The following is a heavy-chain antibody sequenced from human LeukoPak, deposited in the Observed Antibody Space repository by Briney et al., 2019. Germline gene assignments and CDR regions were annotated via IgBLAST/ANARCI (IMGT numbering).Heavy chain of an antibody. V-gene: IGHV3-74*01. CDR3: TRGISGSRYFDY. D-gene: IGHD1-14*01. J-gene: IGHJ4*03. CDR2: VDFDGSNT. Sequence: GGSLRLSCAASGFTFSSYWMHWVRQAPGKGLVWVSRVDFDGSNTNYADSVKGRFTISRDNAKNTLYLQMNSLRGEDTALYYCTRGISGSRYFDYWGQGTLVTVSS. CDR1: GFTFSSYW.